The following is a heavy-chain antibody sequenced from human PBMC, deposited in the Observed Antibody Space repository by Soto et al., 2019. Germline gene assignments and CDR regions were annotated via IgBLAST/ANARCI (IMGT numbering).Heavy chain of an antibody. V-gene: IGHV3-23*01. D-gene: IGHD6-19*01. CDR3: TTSSGCFDAAAFDF. J-gene: IGHJ3*01. Sequence: GGSLRLSCAASGFTFSSYAMSRVRQAPGKGLEWVSAISVGGGSTYYPDSVKGRFTISRDNAKNTLYLQMNSLRAEDTAVYYCTTSSGCFDAAAFDFWGQETML. CDR1: GFTFSSYA. CDR2: ISVGGGST.